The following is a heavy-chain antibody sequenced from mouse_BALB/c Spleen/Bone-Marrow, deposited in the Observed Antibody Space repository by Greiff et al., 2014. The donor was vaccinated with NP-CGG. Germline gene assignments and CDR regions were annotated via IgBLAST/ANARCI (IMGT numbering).Heavy chain of an antibody. Sequence: SGGGLVQPGGSLKPSCAASGFDFSRYWMTWVRQAPGKGLEWIGEINPDSGTINYTPSLKDKFIISRNNAKNTLYLQMSKVRSEDTALYYCARNGYYGWIAYWGQGTLVTVSA. V-gene: IGHV4-1*02. CDR1: GFDFSRYW. J-gene: IGHJ3*01. CDR3: ARNGYYGWIAY. CDR2: INPDSGTI. D-gene: IGHD2-3*01.